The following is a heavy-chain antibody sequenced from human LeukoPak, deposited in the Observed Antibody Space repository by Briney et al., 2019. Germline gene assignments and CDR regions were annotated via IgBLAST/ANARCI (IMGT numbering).Heavy chain of an antibody. Sequence: SETLSLTCTVSGGSISIGDYYWSWIRQPPGQGLEWIGYIYYSGSTYYNPSLKSRVTISVDTSKNQFSLKLSSVTAADTAVYYCARGAYDFWSGYQNWFDPWGQGTLDTVSS. CDR3: ARGAYDFWSGYQNWFDP. CDR1: GGSISIGDYY. CDR2: IYYSGST. V-gene: IGHV4-30-4*01. D-gene: IGHD3-3*01. J-gene: IGHJ5*02.